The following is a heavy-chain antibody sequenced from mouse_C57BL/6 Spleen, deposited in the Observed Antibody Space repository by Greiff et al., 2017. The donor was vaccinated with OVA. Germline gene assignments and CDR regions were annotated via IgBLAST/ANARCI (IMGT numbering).Heavy chain of an antibody. J-gene: IGHJ4*01. CDR3: TRGFLYAMDY. V-gene: IGHV1-15*01. CDR1: GYTFTDYE. Sequence: QVQLKESGAELVRPGASVTLSCKASGYTFTDYEMHWVKQTPVHGLEWIGAIDPETGGTAYNQKFKGKAILTADKSSSTAYMELRSLTSEDSAVYYCTRGFLYAMDYWGQGTSVTVSS. CDR2: IDPETGGT.